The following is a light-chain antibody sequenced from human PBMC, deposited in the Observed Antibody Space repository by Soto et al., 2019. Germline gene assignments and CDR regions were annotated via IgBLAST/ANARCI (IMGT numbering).Light chain of an antibody. Sequence: EVVLTQSPGTLSLSPGERATLSCRARQSVNGRYLAWYQQKFGQAPRLLIYGASNRATGIPDRFSGSLSGTEFTLTISRLEPGDFAVYYCQQYGTSPLTFGAGTKVEIK. CDR2: GAS. CDR3: QQYGTSPLT. V-gene: IGKV3-20*01. J-gene: IGKJ4*01. CDR1: QSVNGRY.